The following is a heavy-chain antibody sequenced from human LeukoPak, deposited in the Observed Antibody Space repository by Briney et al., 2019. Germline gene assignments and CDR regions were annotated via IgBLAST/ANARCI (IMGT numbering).Heavy chain of an antibody. J-gene: IGHJ4*02. CDR2: ISYDGSNK. D-gene: IGHD4-17*01. CDR3: ARDEGDYGDQPFDY. Sequence: GGSLRLSCAASGFTFSSYAMPWVRQAPGKGLEWVAVISYDGSNKYYADSVKGRFTISRDNSKNTLYLQMNSLRAEDTAVYYCARDEGDYGDQPFDYWGQGTLVTVSS. CDR1: GFTFSSYA. V-gene: IGHV3-30-3*01.